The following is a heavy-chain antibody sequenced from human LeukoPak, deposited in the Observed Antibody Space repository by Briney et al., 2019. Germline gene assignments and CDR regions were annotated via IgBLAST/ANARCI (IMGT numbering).Heavy chain of an antibody. V-gene: IGHV1-18*01. CDR3: AKDSFTTIVVVTNDF. J-gene: IGHJ3*01. CDR2: ISGYNDDT. Sequence: GASVKVSCKTSGYTFTSHGISWVRQAPGQGLEYMGWISGYNDDTNYAQRFQGRLTMTKDTSTSTAYMGLRSLTSDDTAVYYCAKDSFTTIVVVTNDFWGQGTMVIVSS. D-gene: IGHD3-22*01. CDR1: GYTFTSHG.